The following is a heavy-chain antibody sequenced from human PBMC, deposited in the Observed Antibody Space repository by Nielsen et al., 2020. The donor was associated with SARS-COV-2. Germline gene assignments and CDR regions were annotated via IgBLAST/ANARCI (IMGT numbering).Heavy chain of an antibody. D-gene: IGHD3-3*01. V-gene: IGHV4-59*12. CDR2: IYYSGST. CDR3: ARRFTDTIFGANNYYFDY. Sequence: SETLSLTCTVSGGSISSYYWSWIRQPPGKGLEWIGYIYYSGSTYYNPSLKSRVTISVDTSKNQFSLKLSSVTAADTAVYYCARRFTDTIFGANNYYFDYWGQGTLVTVSS. J-gene: IGHJ4*02. CDR1: GGSISSYY.